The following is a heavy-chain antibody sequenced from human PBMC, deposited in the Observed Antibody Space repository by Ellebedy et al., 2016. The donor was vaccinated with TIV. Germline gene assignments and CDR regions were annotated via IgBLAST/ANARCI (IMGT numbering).Heavy chain of an antibody. J-gene: IGHJ6*02. D-gene: IGHD6-19*01. CDR2: IDSDGSST. CDR1: GFTFSNYA. V-gene: IGHV3-74*01. Sequence: GESLKISCAASGFTFSNYAMNWVRQAPGKGLVWVSRIDSDGSSTTYVDSVKVRFTISRDNAKNTLYLQMNSLRAEDTAVYYCARVEVGRSGPSYGMDVWGQGTTVTVSS. CDR3: ARVEVGRSGPSYGMDV.